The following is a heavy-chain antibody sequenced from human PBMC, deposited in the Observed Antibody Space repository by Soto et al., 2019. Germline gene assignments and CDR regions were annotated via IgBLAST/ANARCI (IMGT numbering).Heavy chain of an antibody. V-gene: IGHV6-1*01. D-gene: IGHD6-19*01. CDR1: GDSVSSNSAA. CDR2: TYYRSKWYN. Sequence: SQTLSLTCVISGDSVSSNSAAWNWIRQSPSRGLEWLGRTYYRSKWYNDYAVSVKSRITINPDTSKNQFSLQLNSVTPEDTAVYYCARDRGEVDGPFYYYGMDVWGQGTTVTVSS. CDR3: ARDRGEVDGPFYYYGMDV. J-gene: IGHJ6*02.